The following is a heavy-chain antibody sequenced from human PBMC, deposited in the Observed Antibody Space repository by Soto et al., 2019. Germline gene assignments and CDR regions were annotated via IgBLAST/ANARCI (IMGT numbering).Heavy chain of an antibody. V-gene: IGHV3-30*18. CDR1: GFTFSSYG. CDR2: ISYDGSNK. Sequence: GGSLRLSCAASGFTFSSYGMHWVRQAPGKGLEWVAVISYDGSNKYYADSVKGRFTISRDNSKNTLYLQMNSLRAEDTAVYYCAKSGYSSSSSYYYYGMDVWGQGTTVTVSS. J-gene: IGHJ6*02. CDR3: AKSGYSSSSSYYYYGMDV. D-gene: IGHD6-6*01.